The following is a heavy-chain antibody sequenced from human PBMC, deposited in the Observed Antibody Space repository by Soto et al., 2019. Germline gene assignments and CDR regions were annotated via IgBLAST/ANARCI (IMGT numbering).Heavy chain of an antibody. Sequence: GSLRLSCAASGFTFSSYAMSWVRQAPGKGLEWVSGISGSGGSTYYADSVKGRFTISRDNSKNALYLQMNSLRDEDTAVYYCAKDKYSTVVSPGYWGQGTLVTVSS. CDR1: GFTFSSYA. V-gene: IGHV3-23*01. D-gene: IGHD2-15*01. J-gene: IGHJ4*02. CDR3: AKDKYSTVVSPGY. CDR2: ISGSGGST.